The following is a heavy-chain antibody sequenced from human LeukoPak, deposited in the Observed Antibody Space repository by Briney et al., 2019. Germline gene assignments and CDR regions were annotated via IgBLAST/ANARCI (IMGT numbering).Heavy chain of an antibody. V-gene: IGHV3-23*01. Sequence: GGSLRLSCAASGFTFSSYAMSWVRQAPGKGLEWVSAISGSGGSTYYADSVKGRFTISRDNSKNTLYLQMNSLRAEDTAVYYXXXXXXXXXXXXINYYYYGMDVWGQGTTVTVSS. CDR3: XXXXXXXXXXXINYYYYGMDV. J-gene: IGHJ6*02. CDR2: ISGSGGST. D-gene: IGHD3-10*01. CDR1: GFTFSSYA.